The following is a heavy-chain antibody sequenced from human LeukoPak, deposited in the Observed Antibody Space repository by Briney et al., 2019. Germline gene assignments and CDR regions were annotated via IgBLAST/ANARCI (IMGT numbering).Heavy chain of an antibody. D-gene: IGHD2-21*01. CDR2: ISSSSSYI. V-gene: IGHV3-21*01. Sequence: GGSLRLSCAASGFTFSSYGMHWVRQAPGKGLEWVSSISSSSSYIYYADSVKGRFTISRDNAKNSLYLQMNSLRAEDTAVYYCARSSHSEDWFDPWGQGTLVTVSS. CDR3: ARSSHSEDWFDP. CDR1: GFTFSSYG. J-gene: IGHJ5*02.